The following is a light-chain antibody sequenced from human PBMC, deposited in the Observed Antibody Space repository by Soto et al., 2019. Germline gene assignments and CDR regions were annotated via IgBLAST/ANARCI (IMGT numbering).Light chain of an antibody. CDR2: DVS. CDR3: CSYAGSYVV. J-gene: IGLJ2*01. V-gene: IGLV2-11*01. CDR1: SSDVGGYNY. Sequence: QSVVTQPRSVSGSPGQSVTISCTGTSSDVGGYNYVSWYQQHPGKAPKLMIYDVSKRPSGVPDRFSGSKSGNTASLTISGLQAEDETVYYCCSYAGSYVVFGGGTKVTVL.